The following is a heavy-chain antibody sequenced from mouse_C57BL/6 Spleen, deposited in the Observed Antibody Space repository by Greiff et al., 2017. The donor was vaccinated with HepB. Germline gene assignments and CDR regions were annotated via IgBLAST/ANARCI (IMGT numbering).Heavy chain of an antibody. CDR1: GYSITSGYY. CDR2: ISYDGSN. V-gene: IGHV3-6*01. CDR3: AREGLYYYGSFPVFYAMDY. J-gene: IGHJ4*01. D-gene: IGHD1-1*01. Sequence: EVKVEESGPGLVKPSQSLSLTCSVTGYSITSGYYWNWIRQFPGNKLEWMGYISYDGSNNYNPSLKNRISITRDTSKNQFFLKLNSVTTEDTATYYCAREGLYYYGSFPVFYAMDYWGQGTSVTVSS.